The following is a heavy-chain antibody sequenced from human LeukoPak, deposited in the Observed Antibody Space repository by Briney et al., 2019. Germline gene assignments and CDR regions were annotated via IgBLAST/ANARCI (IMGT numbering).Heavy chain of an antibody. Sequence: ASVKVSCKVSGYTLTELSMHWVRQAPGKGLEWVGGFDPEDGETIYAQKFQGRVTMTEDTSTDTAYMELSSLRSEDTAVYYCATGTTGGYGSGSYFLFDYWGQGTLVTVSS. CDR3: ATGTTGGYGSGSYFLFDY. J-gene: IGHJ4*02. CDR2: FDPEDGET. V-gene: IGHV1-24*01. D-gene: IGHD3-10*01. CDR1: GYTLTELS.